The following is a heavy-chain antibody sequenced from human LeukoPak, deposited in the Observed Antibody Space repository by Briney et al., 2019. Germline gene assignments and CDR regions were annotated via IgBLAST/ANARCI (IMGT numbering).Heavy chain of an antibody. V-gene: IGHV3-48*03. Sequence: PGRSLRLSCAASGFTFSSYEMNWVRQAPRKGLEWVSFISDDTKTIKYGDFVQGRFTISRDNAKNSMYLQMNSLRVEDTAVYYCARRFRDWGQGILVTVS. CDR1: GFTFSSYE. J-gene: IGHJ4*02. CDR3: ARRFRD. CDR2: ISDDTKTI. D-gene: IGHD3-16*01.